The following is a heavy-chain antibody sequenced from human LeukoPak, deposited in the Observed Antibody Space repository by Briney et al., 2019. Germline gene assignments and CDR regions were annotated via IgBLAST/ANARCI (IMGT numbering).Heavy chain of an antibody. CDR1: GGSISSYY. Sequence: PSETLSLTCTVSGGSISSYYWSWIRQPPGKGLEWIGYISYSGSTNYSPSLKSRVTISVDTSKNQFSLKLTSVTAADTAVYYCAKILGTGPTMDVWGQGTTVTVSS. CDR3: AKILGTGPTMDV. CDR2: ISYSGST. D-gene: IGHD1-1*01. V-gene: IGHV4-59*01. J-gene: IGHJ6*02.